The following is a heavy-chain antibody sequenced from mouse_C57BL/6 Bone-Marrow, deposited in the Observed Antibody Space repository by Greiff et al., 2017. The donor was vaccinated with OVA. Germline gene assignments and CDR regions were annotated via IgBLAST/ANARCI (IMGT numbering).Heavy chain of an antibody. V-gene: IGHV1-63*01. CDR1: GYTFTNYW. Sequence: QVQLQQSGAELVRPGTSVKMSCKASGYTFTNYWIGWAKQRPGHGLEWIGDIYPGGGYTNYNGKFKGKATLTADKSSSTAYMQLSSLTSEDSAVYFCASLRRYAMDYWGQGTSVTVSS. CDR3: ASLRRYAMDY. J-gene: IGHJ4*01. CDR2: IYPGGGYT. D-gene: IGHD2-12*01.